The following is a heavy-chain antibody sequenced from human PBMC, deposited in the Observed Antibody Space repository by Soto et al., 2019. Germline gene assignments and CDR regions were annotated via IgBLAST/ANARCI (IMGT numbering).Heavy chain of an antibody. Sequence: QVQLVESGGGVVQPGRSLRLSCAASGFTFSDYDMHWVRQAPGKGLEWVAVISNDGRNKDHADSVKGRFTISRDNSKNTLYLQMNNLRAEDTAVYYCVNSSFDHWGQGTLVIVSS. V-gene: IGHV3-30*18. CDR3: VNSSFDH. CDR1: GFTFSDYD. CDR2: ISNDGRNK. J-gene: IGHJ4*02.